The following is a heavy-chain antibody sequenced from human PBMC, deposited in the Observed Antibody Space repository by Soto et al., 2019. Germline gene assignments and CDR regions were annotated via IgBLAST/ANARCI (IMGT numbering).Heavy chain of an antibody. J-gene: IGHJ4*02. Sequence: SLRLSCAASGFTFSSYGMHWVRQAPGKGLEWVAVRSYDGSNKYYADSVKGRFTISRDNSKNTLYLQMNSLRAEDTAAYYCAKEVWCEGMCDSAISSSERPDYWGQGTLVTVSS. CDR2: RSYDGSNK. D-gene: IGHD6-6*01. CDR1: GFTFSSYG. V-gene: IGHV3-30*18. CDR3: AKEVWCEGMCDSAISSSERPDY.